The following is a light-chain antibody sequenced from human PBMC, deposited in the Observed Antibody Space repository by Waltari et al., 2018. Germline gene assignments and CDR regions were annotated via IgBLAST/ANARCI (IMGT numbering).Light chain of an antibody. Sequence: DIQLTQSPSFLSVFVGDRVTITCRASQDIHKYLAWYHHKSGKAPQLLIYAATTLHIGVPSRFSGGGSGTEFTLTISSLQPEDFATYYCQELNNYPLTFGGGTKVEIK. CDR3: QELNNYPLT. J-gene: IGKJ4*01. CDR2: AAT. CDR1: QDIHKY. V-gene: IGKV1-9*01.